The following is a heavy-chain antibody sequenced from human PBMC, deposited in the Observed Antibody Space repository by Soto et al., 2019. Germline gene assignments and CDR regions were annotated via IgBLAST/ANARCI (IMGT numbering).Heavy chain of an antibody. D-gene: IGHD3-10*01. J-gene: IGHJ4*02. CDR1: GGTFSSDV. Sequence: GASVKVSCKAPGGTFSSDVINWVRQAPGQGLEWMGGITPIFSTTKYAQKFQGRVTVTTDESASTVYLELSSLRSEDTAVYYCATGPLYASGVANYWGQGALVTVSS. V-gene: IGHV1-69*05. CDR2: ITPIFSTT. CDR3: ATGPLYASGVANY.